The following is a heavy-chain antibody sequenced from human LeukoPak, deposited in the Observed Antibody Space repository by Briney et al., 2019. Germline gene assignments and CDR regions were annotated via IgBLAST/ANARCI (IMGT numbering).Heavy chain of an antibody. V-gene: IGHV1-46*01. CDR1: GYSFTTYN. Sequence: ASVKVSCKASGYSFTTYNIHWVRQAPGQGLEWMGIINPTDGSTSYAQNFQGRVTATRDTSTSTVYMELSSLRSEDTAVYYCARVSDVVYSRGFDPWGQGTLVTVSS. CDR3: ARVSDVVYSRGFDP. D-gene: IGHD2-15*01. J-gene: IGHJ5*02. CDR2: INPTDGST.